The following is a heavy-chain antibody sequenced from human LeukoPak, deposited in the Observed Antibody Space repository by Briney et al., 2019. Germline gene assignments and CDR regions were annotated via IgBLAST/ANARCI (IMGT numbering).Heavy chain of an antibody. V-gene: IGHV1-46*01. CDR1: GYTFTKSY. D-gene: IGHD5-24*01. Sequence: RASVKVSCKASGYTFTKSYIHWVRQAPGQRLEWMGLINPGGDNTDYAQNFQGRLTMTSDTSARTVYMELSSLRSEDTAVYYCARIRDGYNDAYDIWGQGTVVTVPS. CDR3: ARIRDGYNDAYDI. J-gene: IGHJ3*02. CDR2: INPGGDNT.